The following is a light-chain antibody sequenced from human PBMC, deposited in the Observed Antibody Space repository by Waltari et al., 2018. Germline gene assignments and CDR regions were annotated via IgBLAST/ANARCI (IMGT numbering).Light chain of an antibody. J-gene: IGKJ1*01. CDR3: QQYFSTPRT. V-gene: IGKV4-1*01. CDR1: QSLLHYPNNKNY. Sequence: DIVMTQSPDSLAVSLGARATIRCTSSQSLLHYPNNKNYLVWYQQKVGQPPKVLISWASTRESGVPDRFSGSGSATDFTLTISSLQAEDVAVYYCQQYFSTPRTFGQGTKVEIK. CDR2: WAS.